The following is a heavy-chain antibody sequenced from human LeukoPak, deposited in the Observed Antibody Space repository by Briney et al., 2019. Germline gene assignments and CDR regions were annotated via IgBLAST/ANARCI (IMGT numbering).Heavy chain of an antibody. Sequence: GGSLRLSCTASGFTFSSYWMHWVRQAPGKGLVWVSRINSDGSTTTYADSVKGRFTISRDNAKNSLYLQMNSLRAEDTAVYYWASSPRYGDYLFDYWGQETLVTVSS. D-gene: IGHD4-17*01. CDR1: GFTFSSYW. V-gene: IGHV3-74*01. CDR2: INSDGSTT. CDR3: ASSPRYGDYLFDY. J-gene: IGHJ4*02.